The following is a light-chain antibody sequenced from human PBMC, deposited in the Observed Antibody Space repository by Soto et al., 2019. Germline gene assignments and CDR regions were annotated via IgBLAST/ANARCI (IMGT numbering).Light chain of an antibody. CDR2: DAS. J-gene: IGKJ4*01. CDR3: QQFINYPLT. V-gene: IGKV1D-13*01. CDR1: QGISSS. Sequence: AIQLTQSPSSLSASIGDRVTITCRASQGISSSLAWYQQKPGKAPKLLIYDASTLEGGVPSRFSGSGSGTDFTLTITSPQPEDFETYYCQQFINYPLTFGGGTKVEIK.